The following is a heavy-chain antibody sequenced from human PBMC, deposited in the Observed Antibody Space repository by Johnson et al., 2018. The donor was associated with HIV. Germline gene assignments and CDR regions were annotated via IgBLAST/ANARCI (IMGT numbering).Heavy chain of an antibody. V-gene: IGHV3-30-3*02. CDR1: GFTFSSYA. CDR3: AKDRAEMVVVHDAFDM. D-gene: IGHD3-22*01. J-gene: IGHJ3*02. CDR2: ISYDGSIK. Sequence: QVQLVESGGGVVQPGRSLRLSCAASGFTFSSYAMHWVRQAPGPGLQWVALISYDGSIKYFADSVKGRFPISRDNSKNTLHLQMNSLRPEDTAVYYCAKDRAEMVVVHDAFDMWGQGTMVTVSS.